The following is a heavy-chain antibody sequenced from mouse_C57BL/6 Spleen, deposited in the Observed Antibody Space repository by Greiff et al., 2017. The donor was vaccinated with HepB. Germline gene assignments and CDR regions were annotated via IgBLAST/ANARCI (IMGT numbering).Heavy chain of an antibody. V-gene: IGHV1-64*01. CDR3: AYSNYEGAGFAY. CDR1: GYTFTSYW. J-gene: IGHJ3*01. D-gene: IGHD2-5*01. CDR2: IHPNSGST. Sequence: QVQLKQPGAELVKPGASVKLSCKASGYTFTSYWMHWVKQRPGQGLEWIGMIHPNSGSTNYNEKFKSKATLTVDKSSSTAYMQLSSLTSEDSAVYYCAYSNYEGAGFAYWGQGTLVTVSA.